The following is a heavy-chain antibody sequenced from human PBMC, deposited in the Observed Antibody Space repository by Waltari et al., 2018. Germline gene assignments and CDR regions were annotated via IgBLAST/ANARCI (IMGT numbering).Heavy chain of an antibody. D-gene: IGHD2-15*01. CDR3: VRGRGSSDY. CDR2: IWSDGSNI. CDR1: GFSFSTYG. V-gene: IGHV3-33*01. Sequence: QVQLVEPGGGVVQPGRSVRVSCAATGFSFSTYGMHWFRQAPGKGREWVADIWSDGSNIDYADSGKGRFIISRDNSKSTLSLQMNSLRAEDTAVYYCVRGRGSSDYWGQGTLVSVSS. J-gene: IGHJ4*02.